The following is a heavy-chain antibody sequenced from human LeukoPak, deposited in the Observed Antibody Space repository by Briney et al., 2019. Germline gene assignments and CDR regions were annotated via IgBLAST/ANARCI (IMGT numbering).Heavy chain of an antibody. CDR3: AKDLFERYCSSTSCTSDAFDI. CDR2: ISGSGGST. V-gene: IGHV3-23*01. Sequence: GGSLRLSCAASGFTFSDYYMSWIRQAPGKGLEWVSAISGSGGSTYYADSVKGRFTISRDNSKNTLYLQMNSLRAEDTAVYYCAKDLFERYCSSTSCTSDAFDIWGQGTMVTVSS. J-gene: IGHJ3*02. D-gene: IGHD2-2*01. CDR1: GFTFSDYY.